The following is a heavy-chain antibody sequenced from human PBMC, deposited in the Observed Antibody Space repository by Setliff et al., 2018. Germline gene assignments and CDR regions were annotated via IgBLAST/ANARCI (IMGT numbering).Heavy chain of an antibody. CDR3: ARDLDYQYYYDCSGGDAFDI. J-gene: IGHJ3*02. D-gene: IGHD3-22*01. CDR1: GYTFITFG. V-gene: IGHV1-18*01. Sequence: ASVKVSCKASGYTFITFGMSWVRQAPGQGLGWMGWMNPVYGIATYARKFKGRVTMTTDTSTSTAYMEMRSLKSDDTAVYYCARDLDYQYYYDCSGGDAFDIWGQGTMVTVSS. CDR2: MNPVYGIA.